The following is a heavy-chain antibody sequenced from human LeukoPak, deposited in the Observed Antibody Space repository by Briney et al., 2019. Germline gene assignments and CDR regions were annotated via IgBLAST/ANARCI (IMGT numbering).Heavy chain of an antibody. CDR1: GYSFTTYW. Sequence: GVSLKISCNGSGYSFTTYWIGWVRPMPGKGLEWMGIIYPSGFDTRYSPSFQGQVTISADKSISTAYLQWNSLKASDTAMYYCARHVARFVAATGRGNYFDYWGQGTLVTVSS. V-gene: IGHV5-51*01. CDR3: ARHVARFVAATGRGNYFDY. D-gene: IGHD6-13*01. CDR2: IYPSGFDT. J-gene: IGHJ4*02.